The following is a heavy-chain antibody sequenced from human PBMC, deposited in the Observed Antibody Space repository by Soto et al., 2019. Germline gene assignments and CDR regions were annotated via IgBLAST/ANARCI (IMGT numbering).Heavy chain of an antibody. D-gene: IGHD6-13*01. CDR2: INPNSGGT. Sequence: SSVKVSCKASGYTFTGYYMHWVRQAPGQGLEWMGWINPNSGGTNYAQKFQGWVTMTRDTSISTAYMELSRLRSDDTAVYYCARSPLAAAGNYYYYYSMDVWGKGTTVTVSS. V-gene: IGHV1-2*04. CDR1: GYTFTGYY. J-gene: IGHJ6*03. CDR3: ARSPLAAAGNYYYYYSMDV.